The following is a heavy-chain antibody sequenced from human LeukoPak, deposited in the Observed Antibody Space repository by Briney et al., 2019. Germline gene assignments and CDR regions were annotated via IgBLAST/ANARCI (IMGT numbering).Heavy chain of an antibody. CDR1: GFTFSNYW. V-gene: IGHV3-7*01. CDR3: ARDLGYCSGGSCYSGHY. D-gene: IGHD2-15*01. CDR2: IKQHGSEK. Sequence: GGSLRLSCVASGFTFSNYWMTWVRQAPGKGLEWVANIKQHGSEKNYVDSVKGRFTISRDNAKNSLYLQMNSLRAEDTAVYYCARDLGYCSGGSCYSGHYWGQGTLVTVSS. J-gene: IGHJ4*02.